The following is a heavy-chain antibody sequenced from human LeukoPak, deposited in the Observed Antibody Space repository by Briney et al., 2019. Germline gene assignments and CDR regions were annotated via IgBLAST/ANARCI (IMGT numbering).Heavy chain of an antibody. Sequence: GASVKVSCKASGYTFTGYYMHWVRRAPGQGLEWMGWINPNSGGTNYAQKFQGRVAMTRDTSISTAYMELSRLRSDDTAVYYCARDFHCSSTSCYGVDYWGQGTLVTVSS. CDR3: ARDFHCSSTSCYGVDY. V-gene: IGHV1-2*02. CDR1: GYTFTGYY. CDR2: INPNSGGT. J-gene: IGHJ4*02. D-gene: IGHD2-2*01.